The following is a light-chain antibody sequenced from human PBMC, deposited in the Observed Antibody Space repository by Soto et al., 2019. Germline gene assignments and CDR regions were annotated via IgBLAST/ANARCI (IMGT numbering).Light chain of an antibody. V-gene: IGKV3-15*01. Sequence: EIVMTQSPATLSVSPGERDTLSCRASQSVSSNLAWYQQKPGQAPRLLIYGASTRATGIPARFSGSGSGTEVTLTISSLQSEDCAVYYCQKYNNWPRTCGQGTKGDIK. CDR2: GAS. J-gene: IGKJ1*01. CDR3: QKYNNWPRT. CDR1: QSVSSN.